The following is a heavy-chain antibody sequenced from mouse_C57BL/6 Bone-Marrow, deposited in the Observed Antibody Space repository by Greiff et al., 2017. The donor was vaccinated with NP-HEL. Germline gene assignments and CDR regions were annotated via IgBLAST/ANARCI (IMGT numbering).Heavy chain of an antibody. Sequence: DVQLVESGGDLVKPGGSLKLSCAASGFTFSSYGMSWVRQTPDKRLEWVATISSGGSYTYYPDSVKGRFTISRGNAKNTLYLQMSSLKSEDTAMYYCARPVYFDYWGQGTTLTVSS. V-gene: IGHV5-6*01. CDR1: GFTFSSYG. J-gene: IGHJ2*01. CDR3: ARPVYFDY. CDR2: ISSGGSYT.